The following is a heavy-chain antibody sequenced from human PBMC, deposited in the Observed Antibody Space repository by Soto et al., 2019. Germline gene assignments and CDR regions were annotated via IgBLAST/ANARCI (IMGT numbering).Heavy chain of an antibody. J-gene: IGHJ4*02. CDR1: GFNINRYW. CDR2: INQDGSEK. CDR3: EREWV. Sequence: GGSLRLSCAASGFNINRYWMSWVRQAPGKGLEWVANINQDGSEKYYVDSVRGRFTISRDNAKNSLYLQMNSLRAEETAVYYCEREWVWGQGILVTVSS. V-gene: IGHV3-7*01.